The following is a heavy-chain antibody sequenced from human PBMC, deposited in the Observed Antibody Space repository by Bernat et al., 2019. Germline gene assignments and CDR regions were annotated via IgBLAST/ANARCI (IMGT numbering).Heavy chain of an antibody. CDR1: GFTFSSYA. V-gene: IGHV3-30-3*01. J-gene: IGHJ3*02. CDR3: ARDLYDFWSGYYTGNAFDI. CDR2: ISYDGSNK. Sequence: QVQPVESGGGVVQPGRSLRLSCAASGFTFSSYAMHWVRQAPGKGLEWVAVISYDGSNKYYADSVKGRFTISRDNSKNTLYLQMNSLRAEDTAVYYCARDLYDFWSGYYTGNAFDIWGQGTMVTVSS. D-gene: IGHD3-3*01.